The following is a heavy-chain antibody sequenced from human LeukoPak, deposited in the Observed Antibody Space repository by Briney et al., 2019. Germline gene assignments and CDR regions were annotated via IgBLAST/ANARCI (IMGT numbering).Heavy chain of an antibody. Sequence: PGGSLRLSCAASGFTFSNAWMSWVRQAPGKGLEWVANIKQDGSEKYYVDSVKGRFTISRDNAKNSLYLQMNSLRAEDTAVYYCARDRSIRYYYMDVWGKGTTVTVSS. CDR2: IKQDGSEK. J-gene: IGHJ6*03. CDR1: GFTFSNAW. V-gene: IGHV3-7*01. CDR3: ARDRSIRYYYMDV. D-gene: IGHD3-9*01.